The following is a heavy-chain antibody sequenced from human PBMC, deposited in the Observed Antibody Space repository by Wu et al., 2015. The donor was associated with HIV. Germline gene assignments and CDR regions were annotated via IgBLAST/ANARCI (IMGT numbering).Heavy chain of an antibody. Sequence: QVQLVQSGAEVKKPGASVKVSCKASGYTFTGYYMHWVRQAPGQGLEWMGWINPNSGGTNYAQKFQGRVTMTRDTSISTAYMELSRLRSDDTAVYYCARDLGGRGFRGVSGDSFDYVGPGNAGSPSPQ. CDR2: INPNSGGT. CDR1: GYTFTGYY. CDR3: ARDLGGRGFRGVSGDSFDY. J-gene: IGHJ4*02. D-gene: IGHD3-10*01. V-gene: IGHV1-2*02.